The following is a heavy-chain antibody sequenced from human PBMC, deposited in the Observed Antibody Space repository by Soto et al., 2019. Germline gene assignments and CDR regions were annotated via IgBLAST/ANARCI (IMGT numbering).Heavy chain of an antibody. D-gene: IGHD6-13*01. J-gene: IGHJ4*02. CDR3: ARRLGSSWYSPCFDY. CDR2: IYWNDDE. CDR1: GFSLSSSGVG. Sequence: QITLRESGPTLVNLTQTLTLTCTFSGFSLSSSGVGVGWIRQPPGKALEWLALIYWNDDERYSPSLKSRLTITKDTSKNQVVLTMTNMDPVDTATYYCARRLGSSWYSPCFDYWGQGTLVTVSS. V-gene: IGHV2-5*01.